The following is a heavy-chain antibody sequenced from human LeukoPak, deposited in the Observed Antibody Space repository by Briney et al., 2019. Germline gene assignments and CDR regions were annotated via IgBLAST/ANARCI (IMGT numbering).Heavy chain of an antibody. Sequence: SETLSLTCTVSGGSISSYSWSWVRQPPGKGLEWIGEIHPSGSTYSKPSLESRVTMSVDTSKNHFSLKLTSVTAADTAVYYCARGDDSKKSGYWGQGTLVTVSS. CDR1: GGSISSYS. D-gene: IGHD3-22*01. CDR3: ARGDDSKKSGY. CDR2: IHPSGST. V-gene: IGHV4-34*01. J-gene: IGHJ4*02.